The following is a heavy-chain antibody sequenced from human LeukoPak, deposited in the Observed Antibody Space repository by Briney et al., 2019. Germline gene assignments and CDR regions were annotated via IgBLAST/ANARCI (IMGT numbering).Heavy chain of an antibody. J-gene: IGHJ6*03. CDR1: GFTVSSNY. CDR3: ARVVRDAVAGTNYYYYMDV. CDR2: IYSGGST. V-gene: IGHV3-66*02. Sequence: GGSLRLSCAASGFTVSSNYMSWVRQAPGKGLEWVSFIYSGGSTYYADSVKGRFTISRDNSKNTLYLQMNSLRAEDAAVYYCARVVRDAVAGTNYYYYMDVWRKGTTVSVSS. D-gene: IGHD6-19*01.